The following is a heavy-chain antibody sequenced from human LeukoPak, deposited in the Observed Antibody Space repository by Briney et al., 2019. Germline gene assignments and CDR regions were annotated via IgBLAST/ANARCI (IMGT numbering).Heavy chain of an antibody. CDR3: AKWNSYRGFDY. D-gene: IGHD2/OR15-2a*01. CDR1: GFTFSSYG. CDR2: ISYDGSNK. J-gene: IGHJ4*02. Sequence: GGSLRLSCAASGFTFSSYGMHWVRQAPGKGLEWVAVISYDGSNKYYADSVKGRFTISRDNSKNTLYLQMSSLRAEDTAVYYCAKWNSYRGFDYWGQGTLVTVSS. V-gene: IGHV3-30*18.